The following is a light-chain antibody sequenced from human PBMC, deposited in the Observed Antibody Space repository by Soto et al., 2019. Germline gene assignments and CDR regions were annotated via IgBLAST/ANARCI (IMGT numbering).Light chain of an antibody. CDR1: QSISSW. V-gene: IGKV1-5*01. J-gene: IGKJ3*01. CDR3: QQYNSYPFT. Sequence: IQMTQSPSTLSASVGDRVTITCRASQSISSWLAWYQQKPGKAPKLLIYDASSLESGVPSRFSGSGSGTEFTLTISSLQPDDLATYYCQQYNSYPFTFGPGTKVDIK. CDR2: DAS.